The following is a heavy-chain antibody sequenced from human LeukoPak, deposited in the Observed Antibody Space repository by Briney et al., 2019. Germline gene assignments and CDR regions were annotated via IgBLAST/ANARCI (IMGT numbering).Heavy chain of an antibody. CDR3: ARPYYYYMDV. CDR2: ISSSGSTI. Sequence: PPGGSLRLSCAASGFTFSSYEMNWVRQAPGKGLEWVSYISSSGSTIYYADSVKGRFTISRDNAKNSLYLQMNSLRAEDTAVYYCARPYYYYMDVWGKGTTVTVSS. CDR1: GFTFSSYE. V-gene: IGHV3-48*03. J-gene: IGHJ6*03.